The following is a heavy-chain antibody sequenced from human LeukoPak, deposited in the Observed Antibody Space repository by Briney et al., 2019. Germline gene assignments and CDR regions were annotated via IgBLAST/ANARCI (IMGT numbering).Heavy chain of an antibody. V-gene: IGHV4-4*07. Sequence: SETLSLTCTVSGGSSSSYYCNWIRQPAGKGLEWIGRISTSGSTNYNPSLKSRVTISVDTSKNQFSLKLSSVTAADTAVYYCARGLSFKANWGSYYFDYWGQGTLVTVSS. D-gene: IGHD7-27*01. J-gene: IGHJ4*02. CDR1: GGSSSSYY. CDR2: ISTSGST. CDR3: ARGLSFKANWGSYYFDY.